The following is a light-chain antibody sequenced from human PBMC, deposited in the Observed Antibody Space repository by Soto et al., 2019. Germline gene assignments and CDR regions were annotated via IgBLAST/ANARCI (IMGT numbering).Light chain of an antibody. V-gene: IGKV3-20*01. CDR3: QQYGSSVYT. CDR2: GAS. Sequence: EIVLTQSPGTLSLSPGXGASLSCKASQSVYNNYLAWYQHKPGRSPRLLIYGASTRAAGIPDRFSGSGSGTDFTLTITRLDPEDFAIYYCQQYGSSVYTFGQGTKVDIK. CDR1: QSVYNNY. J-gene: IGKJ2*01.